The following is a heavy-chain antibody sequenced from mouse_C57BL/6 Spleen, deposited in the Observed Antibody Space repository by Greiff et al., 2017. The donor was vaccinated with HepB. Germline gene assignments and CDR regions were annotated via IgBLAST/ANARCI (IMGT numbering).Heavy chain of an antibody. V-gene: IGHV1-4*01. CDR2: INPSSGYT. CDR3: ARFAPNWDAAMDY. J-gene: IGHJ4*01. Sequence: VKRVESGAELARPGASVKMSCKASGYTFTSYTMHWVKQRPGQGLEWIGYINPSSGYTKYNQKFKDKATLTADKSSSTAYMQLSSLTSEDSAVYYCARFAPNWDAAMDYWGQGTSVTVSS. D-gene: IGHD4-1*01. CDR1: GYTFTSYT.